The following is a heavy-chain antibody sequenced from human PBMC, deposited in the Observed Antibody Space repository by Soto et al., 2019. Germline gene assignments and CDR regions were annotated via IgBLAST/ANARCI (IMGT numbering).Heavy chain of an antibody. CDR1: GGSISSYY. Sequence: QVQLQESGPGLVKPSETLSLTCTVSGGSISSYYWSWIRQPPGKGLECIGYINYSGSTNYNPSLKSRVTISVDTSKYQFSLKLSSVTAADTAVYYCARLPRSSRGYHGFDYWGQGTLVTVSS. CDR3: ARLPRSSRGYHGFDY. J-gene: IGHJ4*02. D-gene: IGHD6-25*01. CDR2: INYSGST. V-gene: IGHV4-59*08.